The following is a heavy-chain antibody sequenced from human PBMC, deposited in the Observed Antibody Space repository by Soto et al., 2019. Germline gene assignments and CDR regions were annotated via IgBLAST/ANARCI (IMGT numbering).Heavy chain of an antibody. D-gene: IGHD3-16*02. Sequence: QVQLVQSGAEVKKPGSSVKVSCKASGGTFSSYAISWVRQAPGQGLEWMGGIIPIFGTANYAQKFQGRVTITAAGTTSTADMERSSLRSEDTAVYYCARSMITFGGVIGHMGYWGQGTLVTVSS. CDR3: ARSMITFGGVIGHMGY. CDR2: IIPIFGTA. CDR1: GGTFSSYA. V-gene: IGHV1-69*12. J-gene: IGHJ4*02.